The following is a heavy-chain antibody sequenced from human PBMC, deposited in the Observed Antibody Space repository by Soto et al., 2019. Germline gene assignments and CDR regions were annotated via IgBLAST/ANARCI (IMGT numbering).Heavy chain of an antibody. Sequence: GGTLSLSCAASGFTFSSYWMSWVRQAPGKGLEWVANIKQDGSEKYYVDSVKGRFTISRDNAKNSLYLKMNSLRAEHTDVYYCARGLTDFDWLGKWRPTRGQTINWGQETLFTIAS. CDR2: IKQDGSEK. J-gene: IGHJ4*02. D-gene: IGHD3-9*01. V-gene: IGHV3-7*05. CDR1: GFTFSSYW. CDR3: ARGLTDFDWLGKWRPTRGQTIN.